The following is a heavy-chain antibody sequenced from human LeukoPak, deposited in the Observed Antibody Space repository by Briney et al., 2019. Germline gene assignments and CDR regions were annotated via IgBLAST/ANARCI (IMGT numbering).Heavy chain of an antibody. J-gene: IGHJ5*02. Sequence: SETLSLTCTVSGSSISNFYWSWIWQSPGKGLEWIGYIHYRGSTNYNPSLKSRVTISVATSKSQFSLKLSSVTAADTAIYYCARARDITVAGTWGDNWFDPWGQGTLVTVSS. CDR3: ARARDITVAGTWGDNWFDP. CDR1: GSSISNFY. V-gene: IGHV4-59*01. D-gene: IGHD6-19*01. CDR2: IHYRGST.